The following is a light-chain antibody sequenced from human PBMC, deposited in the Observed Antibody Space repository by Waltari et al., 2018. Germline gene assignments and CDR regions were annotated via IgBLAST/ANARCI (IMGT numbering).Light chain of an antibody. V-gene: IGKV4-1*01. CDR1: ETVLSTSNNKNY. J-gene: IGKJ5*01. CDR2: WAS. Sequence: DIVMTQSADSLAVDLGAGATINCKSSETVLSTSNNKNYLAWYQHKPGQPPKMLLDWASTRESGVPDLFSGSGSRTDFTLSISSLQAEDVAIYFCQQYYSTPSFGQGTRLEIK. CDR3: QQYYSTPS.